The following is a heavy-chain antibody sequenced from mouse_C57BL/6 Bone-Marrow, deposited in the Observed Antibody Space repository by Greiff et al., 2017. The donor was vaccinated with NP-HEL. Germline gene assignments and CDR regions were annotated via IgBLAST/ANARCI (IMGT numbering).Heavy chain of an antibody. Sequence: QVQLQQPGAELVRPGTSVKLSCKASGYTFTSYWMHWVKQRPGQGLEWIGVIDPSDSYTNYNQKFKGKATLTVDTSSSTAYMQLSSLTSEDSAVFFYSGVSTVVRWFAYWGQGTPVTVSA. D-gene: IGHD2-2*01. CDR1: GYTFTSYW. J-gene: IGHJ3*01. CDR3: SGVSTVVRWFAY. CDR2: IDPSDSYT. V-gene: IGHV1-59*01.